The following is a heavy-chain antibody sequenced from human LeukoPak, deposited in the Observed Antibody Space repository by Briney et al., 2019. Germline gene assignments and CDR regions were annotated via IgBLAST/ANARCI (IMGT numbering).Heavy chain of an antibody. CDR2: ISGSGGST. CDR1: GFTFSSYA. CDR3: AKFGRGYCSSTSCSSFDY. Sequence: GGSLRLSCAASGFTFSSYAMSWVRQAPGKGLEWVSAISGSGGSTYYADSVKGRFTIPRDNSKNTLYLQMNSLRAEDTAVYYCAKFGRGYCSSTSCSSFDYWGQGTLVTVSS. D-gene: IGHD2-2*01. V-gene: IGHV3-23*01. J-gene: IGHJ4*02.